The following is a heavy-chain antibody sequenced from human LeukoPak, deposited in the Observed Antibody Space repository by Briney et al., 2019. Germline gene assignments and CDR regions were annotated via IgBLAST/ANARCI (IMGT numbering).Heavy chain of an antibody. V-gene: IGHV1-3*01. D-gene: IGHD6-13*01. CDR3: ARGRRERRLVVNWFDR. CDR1: GYTFTDYA. Sequence: GASVKVSCKASGYTFTDYAMHWVRQAPGQRLEWMGWINAGNGDTKYSQKFQGRVTITRDTSASTAYIEVSSLTSEDTAVYYCARGRRERRLVVNWFDRWGQGTLVTVSS. J-gene: IGHJ5*02. CDR2: INAGNGDT.